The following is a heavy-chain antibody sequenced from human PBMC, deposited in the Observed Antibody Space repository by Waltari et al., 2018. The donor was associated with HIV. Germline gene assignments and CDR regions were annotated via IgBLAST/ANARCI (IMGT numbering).Heavy chain of an antibody. CDR3: AKSDIDYGMDV. J-gene: IGHJ6*02. D-gene: IGHD2-15*01. CDR1: GFTFDDYA. CDR2: ITWNSGRT. V-gene: IGHV3-9*01. Sequence: EVQLVESGGGLVQPGRSLRLSGAASGFTFDDYAMHWVRQVPGKGLEWVSGITWNSGRTGYADSVKGRFIISRDNAKNSLYLQMNSLRVEDTALYYCAKSDIDYGMDVWGQGTTVTVSS.